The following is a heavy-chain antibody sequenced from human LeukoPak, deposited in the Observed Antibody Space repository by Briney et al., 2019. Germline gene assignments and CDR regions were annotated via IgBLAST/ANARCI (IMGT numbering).Heavy chain of an antibody. J-gene: IGHJ4*02. CDR1: GFTFSSYS. CDR2: ISSSSSYI. D-gene: IGHD3-16*01. Sequence: TGGSLRLSCAASGFTFSSYSMNWVRQAPGKGLEWVSSISSSSSYIYYAASVKGRFTISRDNAKNSLYLQMNSLRAEDTAVYYCARDTSGGGYWGQGTLVTVSS. CDR3: ARDTSGGGY. V-gene: IGHV3-21*01.